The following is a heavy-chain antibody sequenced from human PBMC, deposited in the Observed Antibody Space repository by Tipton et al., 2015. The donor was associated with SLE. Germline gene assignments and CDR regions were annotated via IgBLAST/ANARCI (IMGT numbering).Heavy chain of an antibody. Sequence: TLSLTCTVSGGSISSSSYYWGWIRQPPGKGLEWIGSIYYSGSTYYNPSLKSRVTISVDTSKNQFSLKLSSVTAADTAVYYCARGPASGWFDAWGQGTLVRVSS. J-gene: IGHJ5*02. CDR3: ARGPASGWFDA. V-gene: IGHV4-39*07. CDR1: GGSISSSSYY. CDR2: IYYSGST. D-gene: IGHD3-10*01.